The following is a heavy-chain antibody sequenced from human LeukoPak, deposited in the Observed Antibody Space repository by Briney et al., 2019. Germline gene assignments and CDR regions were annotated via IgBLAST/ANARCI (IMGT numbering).Heavy chain of an antibody. CDR2: ISYDGSNK. V-gene: IGHV3-30*18. CDR1: GFTFSSHG. D-gene: IGHD3-16*02. Sequence: GRSLRLSCAASGFTFSSHGMHWVRQAPGRGLEWVAVISYDGSNKYYADSVKGRFTISRDNSKNTLYLQMNSLRAEDTAVYYCAKTFGGVIVQYYFDYWGQGTLVTVSS. CDR3: AKTFGGVIVQYYFDY. J-gene: IGHJ4*02.